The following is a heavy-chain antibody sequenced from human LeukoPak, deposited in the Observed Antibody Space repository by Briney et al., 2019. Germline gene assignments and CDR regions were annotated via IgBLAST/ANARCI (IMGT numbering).Heavy chain of an antibody. CDR1: GFTFSSYA. J-gene: IGHJ4*02. V-gene: IGHV3-23*01. CDR2: ISGSGGST. D-gene: IGHD3-22*01. CDR3: AKPTTGSNYYDSSGYPN. Sequence: GGSLRLSCAASGFTFSSYAMSWVRQAPGKGLEWVSAISGSGGSTYYADSVKGRFTISRDNSQNTLYLQMNSLRAEDTAVYYCAKPTTGSNYYDSSGYPNWGQGTLVTVSS.